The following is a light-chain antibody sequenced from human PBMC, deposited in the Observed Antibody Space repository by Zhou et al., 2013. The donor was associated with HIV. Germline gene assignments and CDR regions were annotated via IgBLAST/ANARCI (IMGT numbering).Light chain of an antibody. CDR3: QQCNTDPYS. J-gene: IGKJ2*03. CDR1: QSVGDN. Sequence: EIVMTQSPATLSVSPGERVTLSCRASQSVGDNLAWYQQKPGQTPRLLIYGASTRATGLPARFSGSGSGTEFTLTISNIQSEDFATYYCQQCNTDPYSFGQGTKLEIK. CDR2: GAS. V-gene: IGKV3-15*01.